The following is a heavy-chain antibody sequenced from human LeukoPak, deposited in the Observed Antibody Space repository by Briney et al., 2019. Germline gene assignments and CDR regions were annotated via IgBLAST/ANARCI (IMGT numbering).Heavy chain of an antibody. J-gene: IGHJ6*03. CDR3: ARVKMVRGVNHYMDV. Sequence: KSSETLSLTCTVSGYSISSGYYWGWIRQPPGKGLEWIGSIYHSGSTYYNPSLKSRVTISVDTSKNQFSLKLSSVTAADTAVYYCARVKMVRGVNHYMDVWGKGTTVTVSS. V-gene: IGHV4-38-2*02. CDR1: GYSISSGYY. CDR2: IYHSGST. D-gene: IGHD3-10*01.